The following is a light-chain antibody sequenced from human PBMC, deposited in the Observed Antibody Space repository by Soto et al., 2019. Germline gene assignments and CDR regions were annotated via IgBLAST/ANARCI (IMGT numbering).Light chain of an antibody. J-gene: IGKJ1*01. CDR2: GAS. Sequence: EIVMTQSPSTLSVSPGERATLSCRSSQSVTYDQLAWYRQTPGQAPRVLIYGASSRAAGIPDRFSGSGSGTDFTLTISRLEPEDFVVYHCQQYGDLPPTFGQGTKVDIK. V-gene: IGKV3-20*01. CDR3: QQYGDLPPT. CDR1: QSVTYDQ.